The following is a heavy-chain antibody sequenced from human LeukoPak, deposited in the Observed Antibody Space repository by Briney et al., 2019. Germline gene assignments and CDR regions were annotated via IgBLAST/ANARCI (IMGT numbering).Heavy chain of an antibody. CDR1: GFTFSSYS. CDR3: ARDYCSGVSCYYFDY. Sequence: GGSLTLSCAASGFTFSSYSMNWVRQAPGKGLEWVSSISRSSSYRYYADSVKGRFTISRDNAKNSLYLQMNSLRAEDTAVYYCARDYCSGVSCYYFDYWGQGTLVTVSS. J-gene: IGHJ4*02. CDR2: ISRSSSYR. V-gene: IGHV3-21*01. D-gene: IGHD2-15*01.